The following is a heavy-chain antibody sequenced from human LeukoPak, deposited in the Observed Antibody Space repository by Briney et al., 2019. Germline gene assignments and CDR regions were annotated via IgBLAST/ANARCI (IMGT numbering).Heavy chain of an antibody. CDR3: ARYFERGLGVIDY. CDR1: GFTFDDYA. D-gene: IGHD3-10*01. Sequence: SLRLSCAASGFTFDDYAMHWVRQAPGKGLEWVSGISWNSGSIGYADSVKGRFTISRDNAKNTLYLQMNSLRAEDTAVYYCARYFERGLGVIDYWGQGILVTVSS. V-gene: IGHV3-9*01. CDR2: ISWNSGSI. J-gene: IGHJ4*02.